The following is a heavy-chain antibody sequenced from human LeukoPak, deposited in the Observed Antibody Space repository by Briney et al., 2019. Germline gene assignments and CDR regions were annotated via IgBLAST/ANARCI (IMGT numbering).Heavy chain of an antibody. CDR3: ARELSASSSWYWFDP. J-gene: IGHJ5*02. Sequence: GGSLRLSCAASGFTVSSNYMSWVRQAPGKGLEWVSVIYSGGSTYYADSVKGRFTISRDNSKNTLYLQMNSLRAEDTAVYYCARELSASSSWYWFDPWGQGTLVTVSS. CDR2: IYSGGST. CDR1: GFTVSSNY. V-gene: IGHV3-53*01. D-gene: IGHD6-13*01.